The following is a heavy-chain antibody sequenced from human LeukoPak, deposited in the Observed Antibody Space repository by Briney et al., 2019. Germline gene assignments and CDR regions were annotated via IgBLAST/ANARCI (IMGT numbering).Heavy chain of an antibody. D-gene: IGHD4-17*01. J-gene: IGHJ4*02. V-gene: IGHV1-69*13. Sequence: ASVTVSFTASGGTFSSYAISWVRQAPGQGLEWMGGIIPIFGTANYAQKFQGRVTITADESTSTAYMELSSLRSEDTAVYYCASHPRGYGDYEGSFDYWGQGTLVTVSS. CDR2: IIPIFGTA. CDR1: GGTFSSYA. CDR3: ASHPRGYGDYEGSFDY.